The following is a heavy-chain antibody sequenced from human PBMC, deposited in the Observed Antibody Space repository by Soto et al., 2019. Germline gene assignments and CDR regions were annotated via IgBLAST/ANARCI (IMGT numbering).Heavy chain of an antibody. CDR3: AKDRRLWPMVRGVQYYFDY. Sequence: GGSLRLSCAASGFTFSSYAMSWVRQAPGKGLEWVSAISGSGGSTYYADSVKGRFTISRDNSKNTLYLQMNSLRAEDTAVYYCAKDRRLWPMVRGVQYYFDYWGQGTLVTVSS. D-gene: IGHD3-10*01. CDR2: ISGSGGST. J-gene: IGHJ4*02. CDR1: GFTFSSYA. V-gene: IGHV3-23*01.